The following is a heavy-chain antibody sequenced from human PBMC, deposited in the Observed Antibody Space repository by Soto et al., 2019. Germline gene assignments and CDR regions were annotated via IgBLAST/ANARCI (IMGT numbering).Heavy chain of an antibody. J-gene: IGHJ6*02. D-gene: IGHD2-2*01. CDR1: GFTVSSNY. V-gene: IGHV3-66*01. Sequence: EVQLVESGGGLVQPGGSLRLSCAASGFTVSSNYMSWVRQAPGKGLEWVSVIYSGGSTYYADSVKGRFTISRDNSKNTLYLQMNSLRAADTAVYYCARDDIVLVPAARRGYYYYAMDVWGQGTTVTVSS. CDR3: ARDDIVLVPAARRGYYYYAMDV. CDR2: IYSGGST.